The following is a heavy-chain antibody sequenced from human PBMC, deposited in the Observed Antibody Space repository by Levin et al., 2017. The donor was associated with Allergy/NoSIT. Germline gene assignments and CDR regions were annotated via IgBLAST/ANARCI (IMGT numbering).Heavy chain of an antibody. J-gene: IGHJ5*02. CDR3: AREKIYGDWFDP. D-gene: IGHD4-17*01. V-gene: IGHV4-31*03. Sequence: SQTLSLTCTDSGGSISSGGYYWSWIRQHPGKGLEWIGYIYYSGSTYYNPSLKSRVTISVDTSKNQFSLKLSSVTAADTAVYYCAREKIYGDWFDPWGQGTLVTVSS. CDR1: GGSISSGGYY. CDR2: IYYSGST.